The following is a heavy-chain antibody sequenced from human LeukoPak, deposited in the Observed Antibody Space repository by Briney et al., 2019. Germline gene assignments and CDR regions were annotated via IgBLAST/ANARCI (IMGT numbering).Heavy chain of an antibody. V-gene: IGHV3-33*06. CDR3: AKDAQRGFDCSNSLEH. D-gene: IGHD4-11*01. J-gene: IGHJ4*02. CDR2: IWSDATNE. CDR1: GFTFSYFG. Sequence: GTSLRLSCETSGFTFSYFGMHWVRQAPGKGLEWVAVIWSDATNEYYADSVKGRFTISRDNFKRTVSLEMNSLRAEDTAVYYCAKDAQRGFDCSNSLEHGGQGSLVIVSS.